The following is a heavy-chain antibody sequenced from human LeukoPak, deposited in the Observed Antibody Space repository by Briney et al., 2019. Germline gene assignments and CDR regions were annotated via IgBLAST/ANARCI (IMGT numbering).Heavy chain of an antibody. CDR1: GYTFTNYG. Sequence: GASVKVSCKASGYTFTNYGINWVRQAPGQGLEWMGWISPYNGNTNYAQKLQGRVTMTTDTSTSTAYMELRSLRSDDTAVYYCARVGSYTYYFDYWGQGTLVTLSS. CDR3: ARVGSYTYYFDY. D-gene: IGHD1-1*01. J-gene: IGHJ4*02. V-gene: IGHV1-18*01. CDR2: ISPYNGNT.